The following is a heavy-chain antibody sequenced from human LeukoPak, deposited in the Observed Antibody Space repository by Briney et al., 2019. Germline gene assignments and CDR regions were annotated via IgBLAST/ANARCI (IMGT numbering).Heavy chain of an antibody. V-gene: IGHV4-59*02. CDR3: TRGHWALDS. D-gene: IGHD7-27*01. J-gene: IGHJ4*02. CDR2: IYFGGST. CDR1: GGSVSGYY. Sequence: SETLSLTCTVSGGSVSGYYWSWIRQPPGKGLEWLGYIYFGGSTYYNPSLKSRVTISLDASVNQFSLKLTSATAADTAVYYCTRGHWALDSWCQGTLVTVSS.